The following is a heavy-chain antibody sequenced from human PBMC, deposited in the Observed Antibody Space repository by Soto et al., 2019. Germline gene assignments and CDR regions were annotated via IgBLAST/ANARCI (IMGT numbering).Heavy chain of an antibody. J-gene: IGHJ4*02. CDR2: VSHDGSLY. Sequence: TGGSLRLSCAASGFTFSSCAMHWVRQVPGKGLEWLAVVSHDGSLYPYADSVKGRFSISRDNSRKTLYLQMNSLRPEDTAVYYCVKDRSDTWSFDYWGQGTLVTVSX. CDR3: VKDRSDTWSFDY. CDR1: GFTFSSCA. V-gene: IGHV3-30*18. D-gene: IGHD2-8*02.